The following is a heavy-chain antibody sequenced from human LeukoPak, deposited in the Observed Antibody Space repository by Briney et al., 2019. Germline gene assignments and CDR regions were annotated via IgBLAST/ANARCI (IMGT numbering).Heavy chain of an antibody. CDR3: AKAKYGTHYYFDY. Sequence: GGSLRLSCAASGFTFDDYAMHWVRQAPGKGLEWDSGISWNSGSIGYADSVKGRFTISRDNAKNSLYLQMNSLRAEDTALYYCAKAKYGTHYYFDYWGQGTLVTVSS. CDR2: ISWNSGSI. CDR1: GFTFDDYA. J-gene: IGHJ4*02. D-gene: IGHD2/OR15-2a*01. V-gene: IGHV3-9*01.